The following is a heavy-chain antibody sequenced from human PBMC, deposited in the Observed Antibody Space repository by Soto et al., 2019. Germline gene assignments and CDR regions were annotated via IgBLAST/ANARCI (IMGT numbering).Heavy chain of an antibody. D-gene: IGHD3-22*01. CDR3: ARGGSHYDSSGYYFY. V-gene: IGHV4-39*01. CDR2: IYYSGST. CDR1: GGSISSSSYY. Sequence: SETLSLTCTVSGGSISSSSYYWGWIRQPPGKGLEWIGGIYYSGSTNYNPSLKSRVTISVDTSKNQLSLKLSSVTAADTAVYYCARGGSHYDSSGYYFYWGQGTLVTVS. J-gene: IGHJ4*02.